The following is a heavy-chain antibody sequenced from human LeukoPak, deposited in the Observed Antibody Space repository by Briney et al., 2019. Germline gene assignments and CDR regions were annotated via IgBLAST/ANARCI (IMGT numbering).Heavy chain of an antibody. Sequence: SETLSLTCTVSGGSISSSSYYWGWIRQPPGKGLEWIGSIYYSGSTYYNPSLKSRVTISVDTSKNQFSLKLSSVTAADTAVYYCAREGCSSTSCYRSYDYYYYYMDVWGKGTTVTVSS. D-gene: IGHD2-2*02. CDR2: IYYSGST. CDR1: GGSISSSSYY. CDR3: AREGCSSTSCYRSYDYYYYYMDV. J-gene: IGHJ6*03. V-gene: IGHV4-39*07.